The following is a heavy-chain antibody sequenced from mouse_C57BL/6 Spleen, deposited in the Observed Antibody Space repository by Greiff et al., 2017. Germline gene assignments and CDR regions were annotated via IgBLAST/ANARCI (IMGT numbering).Heavy chain of an antibody. CDR3: TLPLYYGSLAY. CDR1: GYTFTDYE. CDR2: IDPETGGT. J-gene: IGHJ3*01. V-gene: IGHV1-15*01. D-gene: IGHD1-1*01. Sequence: QVQLKESGAELVRPGASVTLSCKASGYTFTDYEMHWVKQTPVHGLEWIGAIDPETGGTAYNQKFKGKAILTADKSSSTAYMELRSLTAEDSAVYYCTLPLYYGSLAYWGQGTLVTVSA.